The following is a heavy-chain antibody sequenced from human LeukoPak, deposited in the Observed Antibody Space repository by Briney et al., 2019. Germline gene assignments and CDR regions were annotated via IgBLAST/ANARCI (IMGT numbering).Heavy chain of an antibody. V-gene: IGHV1-8*01. Sequence: GASVKVSCKASGYTFTSYDINWVRQATGQGLERMGWMNPNSGNTGYAQKFQGRVTITRNTSISTAYMELSSLRSEDTAVYYCARGSSGWYYYYYMDVWGKGTTVTVSS. CDR2: MNPNSGNT. J-gene: IGHJ6*03. CDR1: GYTFTSYD. CDR3: ARGSSGWYYYYYMDV. D-gene: IGHD6-19*01.